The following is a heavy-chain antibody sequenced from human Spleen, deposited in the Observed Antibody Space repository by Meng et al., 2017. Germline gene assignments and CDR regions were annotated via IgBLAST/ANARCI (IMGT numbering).Heavy chain of an antibody. CDR1: GGSISSGSYY. CDR2: IYTSGST. V-gene: IGHV4-61*02. CDR3: ARDNDYVWGNFRNDAFDI. D-gene: IGHD3-16*02. J-gene: IGHJ3*02. Sequence: LRLSCTVSGGSISSGSYYWSWIRQPAGKGLEWIGRIYTSGSTNYNPSLKSRVTISVDTSKNQFSLKLSSVTAADTAVYYCARDNDYVWGNFRNDAFDIWGQGTVVTVSS.